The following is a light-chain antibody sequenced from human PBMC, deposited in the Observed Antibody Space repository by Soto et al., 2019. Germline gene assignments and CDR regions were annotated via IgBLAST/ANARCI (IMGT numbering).Light chain of an antibody. J-gene: IGLJ1*01. CDR1: SSNFGTGYD. CDR3: QSYDSSLRSYV. Sequence: QSVLTQPPSVSGAPGQRVTISCTGSSSNFGTGYDVHWYQHLPGTAPKLLIYGNNNRPSGVPDRFSGSKSGTSASLAITGLQAGDEADYFCQSYDSSLRSYVFGTGTKLTV. CDR2: GNN. V-gene: IGLV1-40*01.